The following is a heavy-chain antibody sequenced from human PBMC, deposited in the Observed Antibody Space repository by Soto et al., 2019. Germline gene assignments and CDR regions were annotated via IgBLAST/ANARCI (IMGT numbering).Heavy chain of an antibody. V-gene: IGHV3-7*01. J-gene: IGHJ4*02. CDR1: GFTFSSYW. D-gene: IGHD2-2*01. CDR3: AREIVVVPAAMEYYFDY. Sequence: EVQLVESGGGLVQPGGSLRLSCAASGFTFSSYWMSWVRQAPGKGLEWVANIKQDGSEKYYVDSVKGRFTISRDNAKNSLYLQMNSLRAEDTAVYYWAREIVVVPAAMEYYFDYWGQGTLVTVSS. CDR2: IKQDGSEK.